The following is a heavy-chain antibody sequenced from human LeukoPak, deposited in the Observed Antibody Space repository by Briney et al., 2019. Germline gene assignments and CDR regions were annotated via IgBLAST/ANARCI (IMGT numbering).Heavy chain of an antibody. CDR3: ARSTRYFDWLLDY. V-gene: IGHV4-59*01. Sequence: SETLSLTCTVSGGSISSYYWSWIRQPPGKGLEWIGYIYYSGSTNYNPSLKSRVTISVDTSKNQFSLKLSSVTPADTAVYYCARSTRYFDWLLDYWGQGTLVTVSS. D-gene: IGHD3-9*01. J-gene: IGHJ4*02. CDR1: GGSISSYY. CDR2: IYYSGST.